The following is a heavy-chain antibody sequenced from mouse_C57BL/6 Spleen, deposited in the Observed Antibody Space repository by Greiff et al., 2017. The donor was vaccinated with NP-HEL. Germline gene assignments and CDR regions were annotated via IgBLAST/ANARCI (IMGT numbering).Heavy chain of an antibody. V-gene: IGHV1-53*01. CDR3: ARWGFTTVVAYYYAMDY. CDR1: GYTFTSYW. Sequence: VQLQQSGTELVKPGASVKLSCKASGYTFTSYWMHWVKQRPGQGLEWIGNINPSNGGTNYNEKFKSKATLTVDKSSSTAYMQLSSLTSEDSAVYYCARWGFTTVVAYYYAMDYWGQGTSVTVSS. D-gene: IGHD1-1*01. J-gene: IGHJ4*01. CDR2: INPSNGGT.